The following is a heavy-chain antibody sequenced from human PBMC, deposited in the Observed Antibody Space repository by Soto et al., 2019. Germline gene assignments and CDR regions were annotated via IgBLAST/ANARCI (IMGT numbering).Heavy chain of an antibody. CDR1: GGSISSGGYY. CDR2: MYYSGST. V-gene: IGHV4-31*01. Sequence: QVQLQESGPGLVKPSQTLSLTCTVSGGSISSGGYYWSWIRQHPGKGLEWIGYMYYSGSTYYNPSRKSIVTITVATSKNQFSLKLSSVTASDTAVYCCAGGVDPWGQGTLVTVSS. CDR3: AGGVDP. J-gene: IGHJ5*02.